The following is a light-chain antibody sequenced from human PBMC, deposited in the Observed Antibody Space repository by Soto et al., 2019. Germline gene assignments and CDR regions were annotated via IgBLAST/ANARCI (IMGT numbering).Light chain of an antibody. CDR2: WAS. CDR1: QTVFHTSYNKDF. V-gene: IGKV4-1*01. J-gene: IGKJ2*01. CDR3: QQYYSSVT. Sequence: DIVMTQSPDSLSVSLGERATINCKSSQTVFHTSYNKDFLAWYQQKAGQPPKLLFYWASTRESGVPARFSGGGSGTDFSLTISSRQPEDVAVYYCQQYYSSVTFGQGTKLEIK.